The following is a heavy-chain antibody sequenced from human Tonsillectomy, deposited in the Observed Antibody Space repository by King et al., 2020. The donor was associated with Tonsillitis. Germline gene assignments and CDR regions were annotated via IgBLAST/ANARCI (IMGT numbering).Heavy chain of an antibody. J-gene: IGHJ4*02. CDR1: GYSISSAYY. CDR3: ARVGYSSGWWSFDY. V-gene: IGHV4-38-2*01. CDR2: IYHSGNT. Sequence: MQLQESGPGLVKPSETLSLTCAVSGYSISSAYYWGWIRQPPGKGLEWLGNIYHSGNTYYNPSLKSRLTISLDTSKNQFSLKLSSVTAADTAVYYCARVGYSSGWWSFDYWGQGTLVTVSS. D-gene: IGHD6-19*01.